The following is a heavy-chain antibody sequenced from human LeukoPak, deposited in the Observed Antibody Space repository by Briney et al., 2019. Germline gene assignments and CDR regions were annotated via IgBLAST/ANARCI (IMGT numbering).Heavy chain of an antibody. Sequence: ASVTVSCKASGYTFTSYGISWVRQAPGQGLEWMGWISAYNGNTNYAQKLQGRVTMTTDTSTSTAYMELRSLRSDDTAVYYCARDDDILTGHQFDYWGQGTLVTVSS. CDR1: GYTFTSYG. V-gene: IGHV1-18*01. CDR3: ARDDDILTGHQFDY. D-gene: IGHD3-9*01. CDR2: ISAYNGNT. J-gene: IGHJ4*02.